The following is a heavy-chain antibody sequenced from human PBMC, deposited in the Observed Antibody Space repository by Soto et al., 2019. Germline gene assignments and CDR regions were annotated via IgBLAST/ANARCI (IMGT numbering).Heavy chain of an antibody. CDR2: ISGYNGNT. D-gene: IGHD4-17*01. Sequence: QVQLVQSGAEVKKPGASVKVSCKASGYTFANYAIIWVRQAPGQGLEWMGWISGYNGNTNYAQKFQGRGALTTDKSTTTGYMELRSLRSDDTALYYCARSFYGDHGIVDYWGQGSLVTVAA. CDR1: GYTFANYA. CDR3: ARSFYGDHGIVDY. J-gene: IGHJ4*02. V-gene: IGHV1-18*01.